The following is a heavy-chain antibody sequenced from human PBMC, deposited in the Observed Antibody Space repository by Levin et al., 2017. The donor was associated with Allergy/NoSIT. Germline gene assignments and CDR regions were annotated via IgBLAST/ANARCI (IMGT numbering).Heavy chain of an antibody. CDR3: ARYCSGGSCYLAFDY. D-gene: IGHD2-15*01. CDR1: GYSFTSYW. V-gene: IGHV5-51*01. J-gene: IGHJ4*02. CDR2: IYPGDSDT. Sequence: PGESLKISCKGSGYSFTSYWIGWVRQMPGRGLEWMGIIYPGDSDTRYSPSFQGQVTISADKSISTAYLHWSSLKASDTAMYYCARYCSGGSCYLAFDYWGQGTLVTVSS.